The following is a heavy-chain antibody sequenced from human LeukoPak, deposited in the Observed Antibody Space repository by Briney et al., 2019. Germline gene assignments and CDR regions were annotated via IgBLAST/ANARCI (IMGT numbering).Heavy chain of an antibody. V-gene: IGHV3-23*01. D-gene: IGHD3-22*01. Sequence: PGGSLRLSCAASGFTFSSSAMTWVRQAPGKGLEWVSTITGSDDATYYADSVKGRFTISRDFSRHTLHLQMNSLRVDDTAIYYCAKGPQLHSGYQPDSWGQGTLVTVSS. CDR2: ITGSDDAT. CDR3: AKGPQLHSGYQPDS. CDR1: GFTFSSSA. J-gene: IGHJ4*02.